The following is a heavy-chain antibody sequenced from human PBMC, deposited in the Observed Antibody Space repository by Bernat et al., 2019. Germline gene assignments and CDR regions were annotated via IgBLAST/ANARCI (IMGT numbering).Heavy chain of an antibody. CDR2: IYYSGST. Sequence: QLQLQESGPGLVKPSETLSLTCTVSGGSISSSSYYWGWIRQPPGKGLEWIGSIYYSGSTYYNPSLKSRVTISVDTSKNQFSLKLSSVTAADTAVYYCARHPYYDFWCGYYNYYYYGMDVWGQGTTVTVSS. V-gene: IGHV4-39*01. J-gene: IGHJ6*02. CDR3: ARHPYYDFWCGYYNYYYYGMDV. CDR1: GGSISSSSYY. D-gene: IGHD3-3*01.